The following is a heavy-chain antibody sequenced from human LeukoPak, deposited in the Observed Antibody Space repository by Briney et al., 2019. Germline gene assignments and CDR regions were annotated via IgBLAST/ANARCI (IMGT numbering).Heavy chain of an antibody. CDR2: IYTSGST. Sequence: PSETLSLTCTVSGGSISSYYWSWIRQPAGKGLEWIGRIYTSGSTNYNPSLKSRVTMSVDTSKNQFSLKLSSVTAADTAVYYCARARYYGSGSYYNSYYYYMDVWGKGTTVTVSS. CDR3: ARARYYGSGSYYNSYYYYMDV. CDR1: GGSISSYY. V-gene: IGHV4-4*07. J-gene: IGHJ6*03. D-gene: IGHD3-10*01.